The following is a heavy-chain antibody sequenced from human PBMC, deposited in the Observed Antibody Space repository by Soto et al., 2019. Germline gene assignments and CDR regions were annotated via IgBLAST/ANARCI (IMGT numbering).Heavy chain of an antibody. CDR1: GFTFSNYP. CDR2: VSFDGDFK. Sequence: QVLLVESGGGVVQPGRSLRLSCAASGFTFSNYPMHWVRQVPGKGLEWVALVSFDGDFKNYADSVKGRLTISRDNSKKTLYLPMNNLRPEDTAIYYGARDPPTPITFYAFELWGHGTMVTVSS. CDR3: ARDPPTPITFYAFEL. J-gene: IGHJ3*01. D-gene: IGHD3-16*01. V-gene: IGHV3-30-3*01.